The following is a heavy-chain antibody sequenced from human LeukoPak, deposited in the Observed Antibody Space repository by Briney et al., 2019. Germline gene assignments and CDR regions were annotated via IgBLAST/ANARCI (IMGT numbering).Heavy chain of an antibody. Sequence: ASVKVSCKASGYTFTNYCMHWARQGPGQGLEWMGIINPSGGSTSYAQKFQGRVTMTRDTSTSTVYMELSSLRSEDTAVYYCARGGSSWESDYWGQGTLVTVSS. J-gene: IGHJ4*02. CDR3: ARGGSSWESDY. CDR2: INPSGGST. D-gene: IGHD6-13*01. CDR1: GYTFTNYC. V-gene: IGHV1-46*01.